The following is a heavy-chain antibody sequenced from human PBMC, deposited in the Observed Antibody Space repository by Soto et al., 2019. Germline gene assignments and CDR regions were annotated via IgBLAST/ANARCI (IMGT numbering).Heavy chain of an antibody. Sequence: PSETLSLTCTVSGGSISSGDYYWSWILQPPGKGLEWIGYIYYSGSTYYNPSLKSRVTISVDTSKNQFSLKLSSVTAADTAVYYCARTGAYCGGDCLDYWGQGTLVTVSS. CDR3: ARTGAYCGGDCLDY. V-gene: IGHV4-30-4*01. D-gene: IGHD2-21*01. J-gene: IGHJ4*02. CDR2: IYYSGST. CDR1: GGSISSGDYY.